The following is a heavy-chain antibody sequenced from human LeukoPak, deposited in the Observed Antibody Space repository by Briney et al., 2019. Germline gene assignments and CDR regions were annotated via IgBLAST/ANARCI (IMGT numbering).Heavy chain of an antibody. J-gene: IGHJ4*02. V-gene: IGHV3-43*02. CDR2: ISGDGGST. D-gene: IGHD3-16*01. Sequence: GGSLRLSCAASGFTFYDYAMHWVRQAPGKGLEWVSLISGDGGSTYYADSVKGRFTISRDNSKNSLYLQMNSLRTEDTALYYCAKGGGRGYYFDYWGQGTLVTVSS. CDR1: GFTFYDYA. CDR3: AKGGGRGYYFDY.